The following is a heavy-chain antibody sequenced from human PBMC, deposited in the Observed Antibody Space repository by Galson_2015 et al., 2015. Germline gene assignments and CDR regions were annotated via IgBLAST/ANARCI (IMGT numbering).Heavy chain of an antibody. J-gene: IGHJ3*02. CDR3: ARELRTSRAFDI. CDR2: ISYDGSNK. D-gene: IGHD2-2*01. Sequence: SLRLSCAASGFTFSSYAMHWVRQAPGKGLEWVAVISYDGSNKYYADSAKGRFTISRDNSKNTLYLQMNSLRAEDTAVYYCARELRTSRAFDIWAKGQWSPSLQ. CDR1: GFTFSSYA. V-gene: IGHV3-30*01.